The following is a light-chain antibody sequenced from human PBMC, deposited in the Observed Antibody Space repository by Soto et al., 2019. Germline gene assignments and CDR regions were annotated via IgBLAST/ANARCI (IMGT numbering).Light chain of an antibody. CDR3: QSYDSSKFV. V-gene: IGLV6-57*04. CDR2: DDN. J-gene: IGLJ1*01. CDR1: SGSIASNS. Sequence: NFMLTEPHCVSESPGKTVTISCTRSSGSIASNSVQWYQQRPGSAPTTVIYDDNQRPSGVPDRFSGSIDSSSTSASLTISGLKTEDEADYYCQSYDSSKFVFGTGTKVTVL.